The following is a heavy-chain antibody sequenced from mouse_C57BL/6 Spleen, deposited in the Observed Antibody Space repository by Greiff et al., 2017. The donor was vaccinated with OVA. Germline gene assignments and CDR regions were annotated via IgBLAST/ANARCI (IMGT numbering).Heavy chain of an antibody. D-gene: IGHD3-2*02. CDR1: GYTFTSYW. Sequence: QVQLQQPGAELVKPGASVKLSCKASGYTFTSYWMHWVKQRPGRGLEWIGRIDPNSGGTKYNEKFKSKATLTVDKPSSTAYMQLSSLTSEDSAVYYCARALDSSGPAWFAYWGQGTLVTVSA. J-gene: IGHJ3*01. CDR2: IDPNSGGT. CDR3: ARALDSSGPAWFAY. V-gene: IGHV1-72*01.